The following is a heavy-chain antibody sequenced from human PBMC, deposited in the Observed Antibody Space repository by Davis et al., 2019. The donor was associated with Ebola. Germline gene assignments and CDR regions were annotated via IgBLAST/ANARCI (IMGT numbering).Heavy chain of an antibody. V-gene: IGHV3-23*01. CDR1: GFTFSSYA. Sequence: GESLKISCAASGFTFSSYAMTWVRQAPGKGLEWVSAISGSGGSTFYADSVKGRFTISRDNSKNTLYLQMNSLRAEDTAVYYCARDTSGTTLADYWGQGTLVTVSS. CDR3: ARDTSGTTLADY. CDR2: ISGSGGST. D-gene: IGHD1-26*01. J-gene: IGHJ4*02.